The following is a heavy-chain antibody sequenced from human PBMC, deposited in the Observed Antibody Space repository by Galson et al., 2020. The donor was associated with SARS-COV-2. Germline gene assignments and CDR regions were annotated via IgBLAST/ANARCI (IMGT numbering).Heavy chain of an antibody. CDR3: ATSSPIFGVVIMVVYYYYGMDV. Sequence: ASVKVSCKVSGYTLTELSMHWVRQAPGKGLEWMGGFDPEDGETIYAQKFQGRVTMTEDTSTDTAYMELSSLRSEDTAVYYCATSSPIFGVVIMVVYYYYGMDVWGQGTTVTVS. CDR2: FDPEDGET. V-gene: IGHV1-24*01. CDR1: GYTLTELS. D-gene: IGHD3-3*01. J-gene: IGHJ6*02.